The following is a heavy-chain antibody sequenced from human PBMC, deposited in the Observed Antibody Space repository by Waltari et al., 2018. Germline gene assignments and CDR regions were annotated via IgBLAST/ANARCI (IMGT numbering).Heavy chain of an antibody. CDR3: ARGTYYYESSGSAGWFDP. CDR2: INAGNDNT. Sequence: QVQLVQSGAEVKKPGASVKVSXKASGYTFTIYGIHWVRQAPGQRLEWMGWINAGNDNTKYSQKFQGRVTITRDTSASTAYMELSSLRSEDTAVYYCARGTYYYESSGSAGWFDPWGQGTLVTVSS. V-gene: IGHV1-3*01. J-gene: IGHJ5*02. CDR1: GYTFTIYG. D-gene: IGHD3-22*01.